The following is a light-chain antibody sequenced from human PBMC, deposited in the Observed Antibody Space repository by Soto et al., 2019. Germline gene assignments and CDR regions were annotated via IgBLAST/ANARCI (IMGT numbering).Light chain of an antibody. CDR3: QQRNNWPRT. J-gene: IGKJ1*01. V-gene: IGKV1-9*01. CDR1: QSISNY. Sequence: DIQLTQSPATLSPSPGERATLPGRASQSISNYLAWYQQKPGKAPKLLMYAASTMQTGVPSRFSGSGSGTEFTLTISSLQSEDFAIYYCQQRNNWPRTFGQGTKVDIK. CDR2: AAS.